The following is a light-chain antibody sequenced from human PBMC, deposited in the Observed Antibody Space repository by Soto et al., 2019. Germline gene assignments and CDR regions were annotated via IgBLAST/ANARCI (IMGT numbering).Light chain of an antibody. Sequence: QSVLTQPASLSGSPGQSITISCTGTISDVGFHNFVSWYQQHPGKAPKLVIYDVTNRPSGVPDRFSGSKSGNTASLTISGLQAEDEADYYCNSCTSANTYVFGTGTKVTVL. J-gene: IGLJ1*01. CDR3: NSCTSANTYV. V-gene: IGLV2-14*03. CDR2: DVT. CDR1: ISDVGFHNF.